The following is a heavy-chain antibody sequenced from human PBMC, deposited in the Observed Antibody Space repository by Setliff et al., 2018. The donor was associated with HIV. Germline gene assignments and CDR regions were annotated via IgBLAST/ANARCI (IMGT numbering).Heavy chain of an antibody. CDR2: IFARGSS. CDR3: ARRIDNSGSLPAKNWFDT. D-gene: IGHD3-10*01. V-gene: IGHV4-31*03. J-gene: IGHJ5*02. Sequence: SETLSLTCTVTGGSISSGGFYWTWIRQHPGKGLEWIGYIFARGSSLSNPSLQSRVSISIDTSKTQFSLKWSYLTAADTAVYYCARRIDNSGSLPAKNWFDTWGQGRLVTVSS. CDR1: GGSISSGGFY.